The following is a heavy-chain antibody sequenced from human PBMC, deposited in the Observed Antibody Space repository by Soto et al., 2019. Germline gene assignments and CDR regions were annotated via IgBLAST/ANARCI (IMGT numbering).Heavy chain of an antibody. J-gene: IGHJ5*02. V-gene: IGHV3-23*01. CDR3: AKVGGFDP. CDR1: GFTFSRYA. CDR2: ISGDGGST. Sequence: GGSLRLSCAASGFTFSRYAMSWVRQTPGEGLECVSAISGDGGSTHYADSVKGRITISRDNSKNTLYMQLNSLRAEDTAVYYCAKVGGFDPWGQGTLVTVSS. D-gene: IGHD4-17*01.